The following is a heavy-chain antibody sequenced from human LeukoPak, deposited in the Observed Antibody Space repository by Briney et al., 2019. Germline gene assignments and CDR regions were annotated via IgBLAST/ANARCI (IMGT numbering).Heavy chain of an antibody. J-gene: IGHJ4*02. D-gene: IGHD3-3*01. CDR2: IYHSGST. CDR1: GYSISSGYY. CDR3: ARQSHYDFWSGYLAYYFDY. Sequence: PSETLSLTCAVSGYSISSGYYWGWIRQPPGKGLEWIGSIYHSGSTCYNPSLKSRVTISVDTSKNQFSLKLSSVTAADTAVYYCARQSHYDFWSGYLAYYFDYWGQGTLVTVSS. V-gene: IGHV4-38-2*01.